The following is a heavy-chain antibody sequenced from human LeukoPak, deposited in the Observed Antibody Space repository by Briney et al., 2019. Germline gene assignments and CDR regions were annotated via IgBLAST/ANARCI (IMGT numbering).Heavy chain of an antibody. CDR2: IHYSGST. D-gene: IGHD6-19*01. Sequence: SETLSLTCTVSGASIGTSNNYWGWIRQPPGKGLEWIGGIHYSGSTYYDPSLKSRVTISMDTSRNQLSLRLNSVTAADTAVYYCARHGQWLVRLDYWGQGTLVTVSS. J-gene: IGHJ4*02. CDR1: GASIGTSNNY. V-gene: IGHV4-39*01. CDR3: ARHGQWLVRLDY.